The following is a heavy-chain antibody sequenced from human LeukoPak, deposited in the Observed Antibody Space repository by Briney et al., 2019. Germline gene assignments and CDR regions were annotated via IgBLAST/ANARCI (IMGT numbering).Heavy chain of an antibody. CDR3: AGYTSGWFGP. D-gene: IGHD2-2*02. CDR2: IYPGDSDA. V-gene: IGHV5-51*01. Sequence: GESLKISCKGSGYSFTSYWVAWVRQLPGKGLEWTGIIYPGDSDARYSPSFQGQVTISADKSISTAYLQWSSLKASDTAMYYCAGYTSGWFGPWGQGTLVTVSS. J-gene: IGHJ5*02. CDR1: GYSFTSYW.